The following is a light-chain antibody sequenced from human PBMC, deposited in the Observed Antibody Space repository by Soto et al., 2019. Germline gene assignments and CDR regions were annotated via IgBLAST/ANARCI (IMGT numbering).Light chain of an antibody. J-gene: IGKJ4*01. CDR2: GAS. V-gene: IGKV1-27*01. Sequence: DFQMTQSPPSLSASIGDRVTVTCRASHDIGNSLAWYQQRPGKSPTLLIYGASTLQSGVPPRFSVSGSGTDFTLAINTLRPEDVATYFCQNYNSAPFIFGGGTKVEVK. CDR3: QNYNSAPFI. CDR1: HDIGNS.